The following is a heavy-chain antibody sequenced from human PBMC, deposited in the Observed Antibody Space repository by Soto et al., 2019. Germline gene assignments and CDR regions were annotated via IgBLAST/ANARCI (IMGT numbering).Heavy chain of an antibody. V-gene: IGHV3-53*01. CDR1: GFTVGNNY. D-gene: IGHD3-10*01. CDR3: AKDGRGSASHYNSFGY. CDR2: IYSTGTT. J-gene: IGHJ4*02. Sequence: EVQLVESGGGLIQPGGSLKLSCAASGFTVGNNYMSWVRQAPGKGLEWVSLIYSTGTTKYADAVKGRFTVSRDNAKNTLYLQMKSLRAEDTAVYYCAKDGRGSASHYNSFGYWGQGTLVTVSS.